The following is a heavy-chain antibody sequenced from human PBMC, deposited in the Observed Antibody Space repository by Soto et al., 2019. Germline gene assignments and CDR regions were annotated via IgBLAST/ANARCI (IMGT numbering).Heavy chain of an antibody. D-gene: IGHD2-2*01. CDR2: INPSGGST. CDR3: ARALGYCSSTSCSGDAFDI. Sequence: GASVKVSCKASGYTFTSYYMHWVRQAPGQGLEWMGIINPSGGSTSYAQKFQGRVTMTRDTSTSTVYMELSSLRSEDTAVYYCARALGYCSSTSCSGDAFDIWGQGTMVTVSS. V-gene: IGHV1-46*03. CDR1: GYTFTSYY. J-gene: IGHJ3*02.